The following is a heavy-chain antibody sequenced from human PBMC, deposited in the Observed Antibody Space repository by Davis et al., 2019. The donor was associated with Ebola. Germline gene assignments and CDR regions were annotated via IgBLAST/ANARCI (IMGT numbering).Heavy chain of an antibody. J-gene: IGHJ4*02. CDR3: AKTRSVVVVTASPFDY. V-gene: IGHV3-30*18. CDR2: ISYDGSNK. CDR1: ILTFKDLT. Sequence: GESLKISCAASILTFKDLTMTWVRQAPGKGLEWVAVISYDGSNKYYADSVKGRFTISRDNSKNTLYLQMNSLRAEDTAVYYCAKTRSVVVVTASPFDYWGQGTLVTVSS. D-gene: IGHD2-21*02.